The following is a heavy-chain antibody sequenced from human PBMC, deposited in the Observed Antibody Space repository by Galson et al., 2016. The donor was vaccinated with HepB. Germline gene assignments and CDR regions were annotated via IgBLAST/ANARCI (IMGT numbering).Heavy chain of an antibody. Sequence: TLSLTCTVSGGSISSGGYYWSWIRQHPGKGLEWIGYIYYSGSTHYNPSLTSRATISVDTSKNQISLRLNSVTAADTGVYYCATGIVVAGKYYYYYMDVWGRGTTVTVSS. D-gene: IGHD6-19*01. V-gene: IGHV4-31*03. CDR1: GGSISSGGYY. CDR2: IYYSGST. J-gene: IGHJ6*03. CDR3: ATGIVVAGKYYYYYMDV.